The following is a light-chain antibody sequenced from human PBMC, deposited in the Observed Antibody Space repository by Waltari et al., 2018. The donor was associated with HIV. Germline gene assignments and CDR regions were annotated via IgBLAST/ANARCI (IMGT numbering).Light chain of an antibody. CDR1: SSNIGRNT. CDR3: ALWDDSLNGVL. V-gene: IGLV1-44*01. J-gene: IGLJ2*01. CDR2: SNN. Sequence: QSELSQPPSASGTPGQRVAISCSGSSSNIGRNTITWYKQLPGTAPKLRIYSNNQRPSGVPDRFSGSKSGTSASLAITGLQSEDEADYYCALWDDSLNGVLFGGGTKLTVL.